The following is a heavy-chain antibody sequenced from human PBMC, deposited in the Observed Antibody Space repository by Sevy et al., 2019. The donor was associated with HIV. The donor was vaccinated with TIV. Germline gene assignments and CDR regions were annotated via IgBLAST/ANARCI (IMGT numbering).Heavy chain of an antibody. CDR3: ARDRDVSGNYLEYFYYAMDV. Sequence: ASVKVSCKTSGYTFSTYYIYWVRQAPGQGLEWIGIFDPTGGSRSYAQRFQGRLTMTGDTSTSTAYMELSSLTSEDMAVYYCARDRDVSGNYLEYFYYAMDVWGQGTTVTVSS. D-gene: IGHD1-26*01. CDR1: GYTFSTYY. J-gene: IGHJ6*02. V-gene: IGHV1-46*01. CDR2: FDPTGGSR.